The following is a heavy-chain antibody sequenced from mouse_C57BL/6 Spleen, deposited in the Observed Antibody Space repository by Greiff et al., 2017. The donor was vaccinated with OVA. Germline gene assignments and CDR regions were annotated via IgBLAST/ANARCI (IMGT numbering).Heavy chain of an antibody. V-gene: IGHV1-82*01. Sequence: VQLQQSGPELVKPGASVKISCKASGYAFSSSWMNWVKQRPGKGLEWIGRIYPGDGDTNYNGKFKGKATLTADKSSSTAYMQLSSLTSEDSAVYFCARPLTGVWAMDYWGQGTSVTVSS. CDR2: IYPGDGDT. CDR3: ARPLTGVWAMDY. J-gene: IGHJ4*01. D-gene: IGHD4-1*01. CDR1: GYAFSSSW.